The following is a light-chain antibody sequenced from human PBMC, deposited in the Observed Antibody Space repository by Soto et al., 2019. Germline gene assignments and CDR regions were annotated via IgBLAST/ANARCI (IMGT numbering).Light chain of an antibody. V-gene: IGLV1-40*01. CDR1: SSNIGAGYD. CDR2: GNN. J-gene: IGLJ2*01. CDR3: QSSDSSLSGFVV. Sequence: QPVLTQPPSVSGAPGQRVTISCTGTSSNIGAGYDVHWYQQIPGTAPKLLIYGNNNRPSGVPDRFSGSKSGTSASLAITGLQAEDEADYYCQSSDSSLSGFVVFGGGTQLTVL.